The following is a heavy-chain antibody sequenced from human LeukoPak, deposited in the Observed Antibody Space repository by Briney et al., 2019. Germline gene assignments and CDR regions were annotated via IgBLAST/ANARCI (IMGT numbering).Heavy chain of an antibody. CDR2: IYYSGST. Sequence: SETLSLTCTVSGGSISSYYWSWIRQPPGKGLEWIGYIYYSGSTNYNPSLKSRVTISVDTSKSQFSLKLSSVTAADTAVYYCARGSDTVVVARRDDYGMDVWGQGTTVTVSS. CDR1: GGSISSYY. D-gene: IGHD2-15*01. CDR3: ARGSDTVVVARRDDYGMDV. V-gene: IGHV4-59*01. J-gene: IGHJ6*02.